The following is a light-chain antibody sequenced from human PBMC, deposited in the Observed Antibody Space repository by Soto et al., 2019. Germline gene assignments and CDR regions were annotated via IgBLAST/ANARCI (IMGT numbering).Light chain of an antibody. CDR1: QGISSY. V-gene: IGKV1-8*01. J-gene: IGKJ1*01. Sequence: AIRMTQSPSSLSASTGDRVTITCRASQGISSYLAWYQQKPGKAPKLLIYAASTLQSGVPSRFSGSGSGTDFTLTISCLQSEYFATYYCQQYYSYPRPFGQGT. CDR3: QQYYSYPRP. CDR2: AAS.